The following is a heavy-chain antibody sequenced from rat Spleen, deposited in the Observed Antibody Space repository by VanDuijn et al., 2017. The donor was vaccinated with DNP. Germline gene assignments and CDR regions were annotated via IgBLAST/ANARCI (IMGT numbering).Heavy chain of an antibody. CDR1: GLTFSHYG. J-gene: IGHJ3*01. D-gene: IGHD1-1*01. CDR3: TRGEDYYNWFAN. CDR2: ISSGGDSA. Sequence: EVQVVQSGGGLVQPGRSLKLSCAVSGLTFSHYGMAWVRQAPKKGLEWVATISSGGDSAYYRDSVKGRFTLSRDNARRTLSLQMDSLRSEDTATYYCTRGEDYYNWFANWGQGTLVTVSS. V-gene: IGHV5-7*01.